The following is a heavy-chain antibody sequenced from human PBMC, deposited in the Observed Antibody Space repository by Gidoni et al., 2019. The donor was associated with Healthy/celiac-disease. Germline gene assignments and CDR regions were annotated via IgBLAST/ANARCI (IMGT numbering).Heavy chain of an antibody. Sequence: QVQLVQSGAEVKKPGASVKDSCKAPGYTFPRYYMHWVRPAPGQGLEWMGWINPNSGGTNYAQKFQGRVTMTRDTSISTAYMELSRLGSDDTAVYYCARDPPTMGGFGCFDPWGQGTLVTVSS. J-gene: IGHJ5*02. CDR2: INPNSGGT. D-gene: IGHD3-10*01. CDR1: GYTFPRYY. V-gene: IGHV1-2*02. CDR3: ARDPPTMGGFGCFDP.